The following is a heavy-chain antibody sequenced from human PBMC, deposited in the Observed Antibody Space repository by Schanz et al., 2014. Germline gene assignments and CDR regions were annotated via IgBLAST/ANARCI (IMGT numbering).Heavy chain of an antibody. Sequence: EVQLLESGGGLVEPGGSLRLSCAASGFGFSSYSMSWVRQAPGKGLEWVSAISGSGGSTYYADSVKGRFTISRDNSKNTLYLQMNSLRAGDAAVYYCARGLIAAAGGAFDYWGQGTLVAVSA. J-gene: IGHJ4*02. D-gene: IGHD6-13*01. CDR2: ISGSGGST. CDR1: GFGFSSYS. V-gene: IGHV3-23*01. CDR3: ARGLIAAAGGAFDY.